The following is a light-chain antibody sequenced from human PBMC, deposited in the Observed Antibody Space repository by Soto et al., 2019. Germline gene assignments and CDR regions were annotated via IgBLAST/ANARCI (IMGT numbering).Light chain of an antibody. CDR1: QSVSSY. CDR2: DAS. Sequence: EIVLTQSPATLSLSPGERATLSCRASQSVSSYLAWYQQKPGQAPRLLIYDASNRATGIPARFSGSGSGTDFPLTISSLEPEDFAVYYCQQRSNWPLVTFGGGTKVEIK. V-gene: IGKV3-11*01. CDR3: QQRSNWPLVT. J-gene: IGKJ4*01.